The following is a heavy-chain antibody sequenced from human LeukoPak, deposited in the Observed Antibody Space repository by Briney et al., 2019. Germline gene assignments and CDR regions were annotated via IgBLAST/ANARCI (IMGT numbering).Heavy chain of an antibody. Sequence: AGGSLRLSCAASGFTFSSYSMNWVRQAPGKGLEWVSSISSSSSYIYYADSVKGRFTISRDNAKNSLYLQMNSLRAEDTAVYYCAREGPGRVTTFLDYWGQGTLVTVSS. CDR3: AREGPGRVTTFLDY. CDR2: ISSSSSYI. J-gene: IGHJ4*02. V-gene: IGHV3-21*01. CDR1: GFTFSSYS. D-gene: IGHD4-11*01.